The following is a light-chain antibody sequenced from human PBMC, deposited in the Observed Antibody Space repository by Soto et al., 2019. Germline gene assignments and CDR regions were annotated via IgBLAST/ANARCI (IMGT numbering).Light chain of an antibody. CDR3: QQSYNAPYT. CDR1: QSISSY. J-gene: IGKJ2*01. Sequence: DIQMTQSPSSLSASIGDRVTITCRASQSISSYLNWYQQRPGIAPKLLIYGASSLQSGVPSRFSGSGSGTDFTLTISSLQPEDFATYSCQQSYNAPYTFGQGTKLEIK. V-gene: IGKV1-39*01. CDR2: GAS.